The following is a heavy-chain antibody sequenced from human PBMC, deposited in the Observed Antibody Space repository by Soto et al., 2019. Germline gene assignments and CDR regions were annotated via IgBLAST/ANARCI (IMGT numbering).Heavy chain of an antibody. Sequence: LRLSCAASGFTFSSYAMSWVRQAPGKGLEWVSAISGSGGSTYYADSVKGRFTISRDNSKNTLYLQMNSLRAEDTAVYYCAKAMYSSGWYYFDYWGQGTLVTVSS. J-gene: IGHJ4*02. D-gene: IGHD6-19*01. V-gene: IGHV3-23*01. CDR2: ISGSGGST. CDR1: GFTFSSYA. CDR3: AKAMYSSGWYYFDY.